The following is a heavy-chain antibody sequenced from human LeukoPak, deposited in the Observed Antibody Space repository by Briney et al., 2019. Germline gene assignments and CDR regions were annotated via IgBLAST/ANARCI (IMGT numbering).Heavy chain of an antibody. CDR1: GFMFSTYA. Sequence: GGSLRLSCVTSGFMFSTYAMSWVRQAPGKGLEWVSIISGSGERTYYADSVKGRFTVSRDNSKNTLYLQMKSLGAEDTAVYYCVSQSYSGSDNYYFHYWGQGTLVAVSS. J-gene: IGHJ4*02. CDR2: ISGSGERT. V-gene: IGHV3-23*01. D-gene: IGHD1-26*01. CDR3: VSQSYSGSDNYYFHY.